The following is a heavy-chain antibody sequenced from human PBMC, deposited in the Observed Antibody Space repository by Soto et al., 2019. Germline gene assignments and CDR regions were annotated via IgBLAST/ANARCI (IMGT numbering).Heavy chain of an antibody. CDR2: ISGNGYST. D-gene: IGHD3-22*01. CDR3: AQDYYDSSGYPPHY. CDR1: GFSFNNYA. Sequence: GSLRLSCAASGFSFNNYAMNWVRQAPGKGLEWVSVISGNGYSTYYADSVKGRFTISRDNSKNTLYLQMNSLRAGDTAIYYCAQDYYDSSGYPPHYWGQGTLVTVSS. J-gene: IGHJ4*02. V-gene: IGHV3-23*01.